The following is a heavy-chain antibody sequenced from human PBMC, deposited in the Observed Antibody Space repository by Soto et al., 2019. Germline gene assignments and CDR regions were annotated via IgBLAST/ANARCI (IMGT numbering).Heavy chain of an antibody. V-gene: IGHV3-74*01. D-gene: IGHD6-19*01. Sequence: HPGGSLRLSCAASGFTFSSYWMHWVRQAPGKGLVWVSRINRDGSSTSYADSVKGRFTISRDNAKNTLYLQMNSLRAEDTAVYYCVRGLAFDYWGQGTLVTVSS. CDR3: VRGLAFDY. J-gene: IGHJ4*02. CDR1: GFTFSSYW. CDR2: INRDGSST.